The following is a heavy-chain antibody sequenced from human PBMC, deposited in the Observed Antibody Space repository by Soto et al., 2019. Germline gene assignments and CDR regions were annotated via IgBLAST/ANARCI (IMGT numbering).Heavy chain of an antibody. Sequence: ETLSLTCPVSGDSLRSGSYYWSWIRQPPGKGLEWIGYISHSGRTNYDPSLKSRLTMSVDTSQNQFSLQLNSVTAADTAVYYCSYGSSFDYWGQGTLVTVYS. D-gene: IGHD3-10*01. CDR2: ISHSGRT. CDR3: SYGSSFDY. J-gene: IGHJ4*02. V-gene: IGHV4-61*01. CDR1: GDSLRSGSYY.